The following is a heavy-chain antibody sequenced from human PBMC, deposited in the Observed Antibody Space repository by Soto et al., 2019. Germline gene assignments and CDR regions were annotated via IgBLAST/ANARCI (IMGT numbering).Heavy chain of an antibody. D-gene: IGHD3-22*01. J-gene: IGHJ3*02. CDR1: GFTFSSYG. Sequence: QVQLVESGGGVVQPGRSLRLSCAASGFTFSSYGIHWVRQAPGKGLEWVAAISYDGRNKDYADSVKGRFTISRDNSKNMLYLQMNSLRADDTAVYYCAKIPYDNTGRAFDIWGQEAMVTV. CDR2: ISYDGRNK. V-gene: IGHV3-30*18. CDR3: AKIPYDNTGRAFDI.